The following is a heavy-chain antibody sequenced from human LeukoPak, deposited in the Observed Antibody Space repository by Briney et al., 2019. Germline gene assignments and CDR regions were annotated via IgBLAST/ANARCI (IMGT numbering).Heavy chain of an antibody. CDR1: GGSISSYY. D-gene: IGHD2-15*01. CDR3: ARDSGYCSGGSCYSGSDYYYYGMDV. Sequence: SETLSLTGTVSGGSISSYYWSWIRQPPGKGLEWIGYIYYSGSTNYNPSLESRVTISVDTSKNQFSLRLSSVTAADTAVYYCARDSGYCSGGSCYSGSDYYYYGMDVWGQGTTVTVSS. CDR2: IYYSGST. J-gene: IGHJ6*02. V-gene: IGHV4-59*01.